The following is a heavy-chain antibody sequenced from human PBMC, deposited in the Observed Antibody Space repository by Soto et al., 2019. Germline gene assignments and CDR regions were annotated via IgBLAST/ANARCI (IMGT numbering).Heavy chain of an antibody. CDR1: GGSISKNSYY. CDR3: SRRAPEGFDP. Sequence: SETLSLTCTVSGGSISKNSYYWVWIRQPPGKGLEWVGSMSYSGSTYYNPSLKSRVAISVDTSRNQLSLQVSSVTAADTAVYYCSRRAPEGFDPWGQGTLVTVSS. CDR2: MSYSGST. V-gene: IGHV4-39*01. J-gene: IGHJ5*02.